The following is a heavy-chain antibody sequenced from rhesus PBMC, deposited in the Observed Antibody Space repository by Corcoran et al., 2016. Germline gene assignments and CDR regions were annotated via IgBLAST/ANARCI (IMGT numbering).Heavy chain of an antibody. D-gene: IGHD6-37*01. V-gene: IGHV1-180*01. J-gene: IGHJ4*01. CDR2: ITPYSGNK. CDR1: GYTLTNYY. Sequence: QVQLVQSGAEIRQPGASVRLSCKTSGYTLTNYYLQCVHQVTGQGLEWIGLITPYSGNKVYAQNFQGRVTITTDTATSTGYLELSSLKSEDTAVYYCTREAVAGLSFDYWGQGVLVTVSS. CDR3: TREAVAGLSFDY.